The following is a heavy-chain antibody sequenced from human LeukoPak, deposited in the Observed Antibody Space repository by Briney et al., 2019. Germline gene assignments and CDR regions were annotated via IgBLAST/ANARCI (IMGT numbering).Heavy chain of an antibody. CDR3: ARKPDPYSGYDLPDAFDI. J-gene: IGHJ3*02. V-gene: IGHV4-34*01. CDR2: INHSGST. D-gene: IGHD5-12*01. CDR1: GGSFSGYY. Sequence: PSETLSLTCAVYGGSFSGYYWSWIRQPPGKGLEWIGEINHSGSTNYNPSLKSRVTISVDTSKNQFSLKLSSVTPADTAVYYCARKPDPYSGYDLPDAFDIWGQGTMVTVSS.